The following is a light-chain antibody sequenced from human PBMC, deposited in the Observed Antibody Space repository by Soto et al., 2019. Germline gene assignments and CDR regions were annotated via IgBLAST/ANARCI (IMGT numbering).Light chain of an antibody. CDR1: QSISNW. CDR2: KAS. V-gene: IGKV1-5*03. CDR3: QHFHTYLINT. Sequence: DIQLTQSPSTLSAFVGDRVTITCRASQSISNWLAWYQQKPGKAPKLLIYKASRLENGVPSRFSGSGSGTHFTLHISSLQPDDFTTYYCQHFHTYLINTFGQGTKLEI. J-gene: IGKJ2*01.